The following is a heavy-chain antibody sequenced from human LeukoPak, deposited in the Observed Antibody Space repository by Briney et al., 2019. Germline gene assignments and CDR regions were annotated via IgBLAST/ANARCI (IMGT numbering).Heavy chain of an antibody. CDR2: IGTAGDT. J-gene: IGHJ4*02. Sequence: GGSLRLSCAASGFTFSSYDMPWVRQATGKGLEWVSAIGTAGDTYYPGSVKGRFTISRENAKNSLYLQMDSMRAGDTAVYYCARRLPGSGSYDYWGQGTLVIVSS. CDR1: GFTFSSYD. CDR3: ARRLPGSGSYDY. V-gene: IGHV3-13*01. D-gene: IGHD3-10*01.